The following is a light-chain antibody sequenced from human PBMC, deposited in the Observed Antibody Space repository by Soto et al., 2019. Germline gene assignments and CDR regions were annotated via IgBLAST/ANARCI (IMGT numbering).Light chain of an antibody. CDR3: SSYAGYNEWV. CDR2: AVS. V-gene: IGLV2-8*01. J-gene: IGLJ3*02. CDR1: SXDVGSYNF. Sequence: QSVLTQPPSASGSPGQSVTISCTXXSXDVGSYNFVSWYQQHPGKAPKLMIYAVSERPSGVPDRFSGSKSGNTASLTVSGLQAEDEADYYCSSYAGYNEWVFGGGTKLTVL.